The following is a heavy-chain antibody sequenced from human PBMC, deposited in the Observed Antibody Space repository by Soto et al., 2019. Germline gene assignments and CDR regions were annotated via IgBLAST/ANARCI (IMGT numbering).Heavy chain of an antibody. J-gene: IGHJ6*02. V-gene: IGHV1-69*01. Sequence: QVQLVQSGAEVKKPGSSVKVSCKASGGTFSSYAISWVRQAPGQGLEWMGGIIPIFGTANYAQKFQGRVTITADESTSTAYMELSSLRSEDTAVHYCARDIYCSGGSCYSTLYYYYGMDVWGQGTTVTVSS. CDR3: ARDIYCSGGSCYSTLYYYYGMDV. D-gene: IGHD2-15*01. CDR2: IIPIFGTA. CDR1: GGTFSSYA.